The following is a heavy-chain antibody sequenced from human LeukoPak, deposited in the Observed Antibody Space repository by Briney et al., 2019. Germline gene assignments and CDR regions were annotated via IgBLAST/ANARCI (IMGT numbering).Heavy chain of an antibody. CDR3: AKDWYSSSWFDY. J-gene: IGHJ4*02. D-gene: IGHD6-13*01. V-gene: IGHV3-23*01. Sequence: PGGSLRLSCAASGFTFSSYAMSWVRQAPGKGLEWVSAISVSGGSTYYADSVKGRFTISRDNSKNTLYLQMNSPRAEDTAVYYCAKDWYSSSWFDYWGQGTLVTVSS. CDR2: ISVSGGST. CDR1: GFTFSSYA.